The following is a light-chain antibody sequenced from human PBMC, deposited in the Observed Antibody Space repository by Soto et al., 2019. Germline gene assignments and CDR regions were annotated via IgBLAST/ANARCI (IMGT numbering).Light chain of an antibody. CDR3: SSYTSSSTYVV. CDR2: DVS. V-gene: IGLV2-14*03. Sequence: QYALTQPASVSGSPGQSITISCTGTSSDVGDYNYVSWYQHHPGKAPKLIIYDVSNRPSGFSYRFSGSKSGNTASLTISGLQAEDEADYYCSSYTSSSTYVVFGGVTKVTVL. J-gene: IGLJ2*01. CDR1: SSDVGDYNY.